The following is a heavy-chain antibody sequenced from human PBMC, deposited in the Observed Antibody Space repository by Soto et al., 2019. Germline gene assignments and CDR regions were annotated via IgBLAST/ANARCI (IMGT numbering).Heavy chain of an antibody. V-gene: IGHV4-34*01. Sequence: PSETLSLTCAVEGGYFSGYDGSWLRQTPGKGLEWIGEINHSGSTNYNPSLKSRVTISVDTSKNQFSLKLSSVTAADTAVYYCARGVIHNKQNDYYYYYYMDVRGKGTTVTVSS. CDR3: ARGVIHNKQNDYYYYYYMDV. D-gene: IGHD2-21*01. J-gene: IGHJ6*03. CDR1: GGYFSGYD. CDR2: INHSGST.